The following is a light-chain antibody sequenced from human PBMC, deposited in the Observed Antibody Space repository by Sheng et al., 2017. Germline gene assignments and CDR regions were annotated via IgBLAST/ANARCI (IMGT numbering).Light chain of an antibody. J-gene: IGLJ1*01. CDR3: AAWDDIVTGYV. CDR1: RSNIGSNA. Sequence: QSVVTQAPSASGAPGRRVTISCSGSRSNIGSNAANWYQQLPGTAPNYLIYNNNERPSRGPVDRFSGSKSGTSASLAISGLQSEDEADYYCAAWDDIVTGYVFGTGTKVTVL. CDR2: NNN. V-gene: IGLV1-44*01.